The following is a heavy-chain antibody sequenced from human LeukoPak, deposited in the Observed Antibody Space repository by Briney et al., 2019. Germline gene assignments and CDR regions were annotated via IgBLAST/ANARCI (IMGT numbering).Heavy chain of an antibody. CDR2: IYTSGST. J-gene: IGHJ5*02. V-gene: IGHV4-61*02. Sequence: PSQTLSLTCTVSGGSISSGSYYWSWIRQPAGKGLEWIGRIYTSGSTNYNPSLKSRVTMSVDTSKNQFSLKLSSVTAADTAVYYCARVGGRGTMVRGLSWFDPWGQGTLVTVSS. D-gene: IGHD3-10*01. CDR1: GGSISSGSYY. CDR3: ARVGGRGTMVRGLSWFDP.